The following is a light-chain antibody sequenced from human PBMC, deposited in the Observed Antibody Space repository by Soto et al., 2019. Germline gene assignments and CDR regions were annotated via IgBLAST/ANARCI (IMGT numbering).Light chain of an antibody. CDR1: KNDIGVYDF. V-gene: IGLV2-8*01. CDR3: KSYAGSNTYV. J-gene: IGLJ1*01. CDR2: EVV. Sequence: QSALTQPPSASGSPGQSVTISCTGTKNDIGVYDFVSWYQHHPGKAPRLIIYEVVQRPSGVPDRFSGSKSGNTASLPVSGLQAVDEADYFCKSYAGSNTYVFGSGTKVTVL.